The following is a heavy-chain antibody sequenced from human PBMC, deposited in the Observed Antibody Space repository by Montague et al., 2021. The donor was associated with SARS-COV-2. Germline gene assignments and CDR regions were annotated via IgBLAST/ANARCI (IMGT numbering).Heavy chain of an antibody. D-gene: IGHD3-16*02. CDR1: GGSFSDYY. V-gene: IGHV4-34*01. J-gene: IGHJ3*02. CDR2: VDHRGSS. Sequence: SETLSLTCAVYGGSFSDYYWTWIRQAPGKGLEWIGEVDHRGSSSYNPSLQSRLTISVDRSKNQFSLRLTSVTAADTAVYYCARGEVTVYGVLIMLPAAGPLDSWGLGTMVTVSS. CDR3: ARGEVTVYGVLIMLPAAGPLDS.